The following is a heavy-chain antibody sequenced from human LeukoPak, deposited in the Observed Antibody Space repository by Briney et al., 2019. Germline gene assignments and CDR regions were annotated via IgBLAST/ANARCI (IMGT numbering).Heavy chain of an antibody. CDR3: ARGRTWMLY. V-gene: IGHV4-38-2*02. CDR2: IYHSGST. J-gene: IGHJ4*02. CDR1: GYSISSGYY. D-gene: IGHD2-8*01. Sequence: SETLSLTCTVSGYSISSGYYWGWIRQPPGKGLEWIGSIYHSGSTNYNPSLKSRVTISVDTSKNQFSLKLSSVTAADTAVYYCARGRTWMLYWGQGTLVTVSS.